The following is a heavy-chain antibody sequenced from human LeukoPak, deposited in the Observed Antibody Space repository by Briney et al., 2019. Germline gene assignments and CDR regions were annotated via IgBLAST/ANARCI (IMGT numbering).Heavy chain of an antibody. CDR2: IYYSGST. J-gene: IGHJ6*02. V-gene: IGHV4-61*01. CDR3: ARERVVVVPAAIVGDWNFNYYYYGMDV. CDR1: GGSVSSGSYY. Sequence: PSETLSLTCTVSGGSVSSGSYYWSWIRQPPGKGLEWIGYIYYSGSTNYNPSLKSRVTISVDTSKNQFSLKLSSVTAADTAVYYCARERVVVVPAAIVGDWNFNYYYYGMDVWGQGTTVTVSS. D-gene: IGHD2-2*01.